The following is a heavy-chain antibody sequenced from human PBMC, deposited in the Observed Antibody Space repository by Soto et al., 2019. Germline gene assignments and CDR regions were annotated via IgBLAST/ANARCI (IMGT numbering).Heavy chain of an antibody. Sequence: SETLSLTCTVSGGSISSSSYYWGWIRQPPGKGLEWIGSIYYSGSTYYNPSLKSRVTISVDTSKNQFSLKLSSVTAADTAVYYGARSTIYFDYRGQGSLVTVPS. V-gene: IGHV4-39*01. CDR3: ARSTIYFDY. CDR2: IYYSGST. J-gene: IGHJ4*02. CDR1: GGSISSSSYY. D-gene: IGHD3-3*01.